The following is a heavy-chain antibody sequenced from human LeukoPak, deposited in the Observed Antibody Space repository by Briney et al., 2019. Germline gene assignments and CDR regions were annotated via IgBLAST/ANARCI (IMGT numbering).Heavy chain of an antibody. D-gene: IGHD6-6*01. CDR1: GVTFSSYS. V-gene: IGHV3-48*01. CDR2: INSSSSTI. Sequence: GGTLSLSCAVSGVTFSSYSMNWVRQAPGKGLEWVSYINSSSSTIYYADSVKGRFTISRDNAKNSLYLQKISLRAEDTAVYYCAREGSSRDYYYYYMDVWGKGTTVTVSS. CDR3: AREGSSRDYYYYYMDV. J-gene: IGHJ6*03.